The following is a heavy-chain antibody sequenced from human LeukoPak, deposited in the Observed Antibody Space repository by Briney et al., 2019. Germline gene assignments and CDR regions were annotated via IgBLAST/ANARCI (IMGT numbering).Heavy chain of an antibody. D-gene: IGHD3-10*01. J-gene: IGHJ4*02. Sequence: SQTLSLTCAVSGGSISSGGYYWGWICQPPGKGLEWIGSVYYSGSTYHNPSLKSRVTISEDTSKNQFSLKLSSVTAADTAVYYCARLGGSGTSPYFDSWGQGTLVTVSS. V-gene: IGHV4-30-2*03. CDR3: ARLGGSGTSPYFDS. CDR2: VYYSGST. CDR1: GGSISSGGYY.